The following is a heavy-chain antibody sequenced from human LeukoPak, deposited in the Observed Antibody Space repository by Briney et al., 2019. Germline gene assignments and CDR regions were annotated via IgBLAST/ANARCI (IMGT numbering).Heavy chain of an antibody. CDR2: TYYRSKWYN. Sequence: SQTLSLTCAISGDSVSSNRVAWNWIRQSPSRGLEWLGGTYYRSKWYNDYAVSVKSRITINPDTSKNQFSLQLNSVTPEDTAVYYCARGRGVATIRFWFDPWGQGTLVTVSS. CDR1: GDSVSSNRVA. CDR3: ARGRGVATIRFWFDP. V-gene: IGHV6-1*01. D-gene: IGHD5-12*01. J-gene: IGHJ5*02.